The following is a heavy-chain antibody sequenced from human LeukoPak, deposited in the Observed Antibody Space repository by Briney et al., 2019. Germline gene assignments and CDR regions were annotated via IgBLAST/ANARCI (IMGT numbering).Heavy chain of an antibody. J-gene: IGHJ4*02. V-gene: IGHV3-7*01. CDR3: ARGPNSNWSGLDF. CDR2: VEQDGSGK. CDR1: GFTFSSYW. Sequence: GGSLRLSCAASGFTFSSYWMSWVRQAPGKGLEWVANVEQDGSGKYYVDSVKGRFTVSRDNAKNTLYLQVNNLRAEDTAVYYCARGPNSNWSGLDFWGQGTLLTVSS. D-gene: IGHD6-6*01.